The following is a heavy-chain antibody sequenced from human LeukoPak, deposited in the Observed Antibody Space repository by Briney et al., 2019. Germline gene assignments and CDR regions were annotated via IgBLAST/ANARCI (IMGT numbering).Heavy chain of an antibody. Sequence: SETLSLTCTVSGGSISSYYWSWIRQPPGKGLEWIGYIYYSGSTNYNPSLKSRVTISVDTSKNQFSLKLSSVTAADTAVYYCARVRIAAPGPYYFDYWSQGTLVTVSS. D-gene: IGHD6-13*01. CDR3: ARVRIAAPGPYYFDY. V-gene: IGHV4-59*01. J-gene: IGHJ4*02. CDR2: IYYSGST. CDR1: GGSISSYY.